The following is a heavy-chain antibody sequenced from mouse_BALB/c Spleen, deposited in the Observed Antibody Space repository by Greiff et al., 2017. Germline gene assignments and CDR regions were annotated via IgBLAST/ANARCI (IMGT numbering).Heavy chain of an antibody. CDR2: INPSSGYT. V-gene: IGHV1-4*02. Sequence: QVQLQQSAAELARPGASVKMSCKASGYTFTSYTMHWVKQRPGQGLEWIGYINPSSGYTEYNQKFKDKTTLTADKSSSTAYMQLSSLTSEDSAVYDCARGLGRWYFDVWGAGTTVTVSA. CDR1: GYTFTSYT. J-gene: IGHJ1*01. CDR3: ARGLGRWYFDV. D-gene: IGHD4-1*01.